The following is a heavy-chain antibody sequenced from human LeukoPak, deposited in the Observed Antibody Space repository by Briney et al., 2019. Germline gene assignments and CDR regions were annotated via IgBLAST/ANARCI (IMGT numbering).Heavy chain of an antibody. CDR1: GFTVSRNY. V-gene: IGHV3-23*01. Sequence: GGSLRLSCAASGFTVSRNYMSWVRQAPGKGLEWVSAISGSGGSTYYADSVKGRFTISRDNSKNTLYLQMNSLRAEDTAVYYCAKSPDYYDSSGYGIFDYWGQGTLVTVSS. J-gene: IGHJ4*02. CDR3: AKSPDYYDSSGYGIFDY. CDR2: ISGSGGST. D-gene: IGHD3-22*01.